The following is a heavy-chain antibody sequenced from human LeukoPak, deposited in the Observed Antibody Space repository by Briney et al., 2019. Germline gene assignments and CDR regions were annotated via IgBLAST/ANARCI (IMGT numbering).Heavy chain of an antibody. CDR2: IKSKVDGETI. V-gene: IGHV3-15*01. J-gene: IGHJ4*02. CDR1: GFTVSSNY. D-gene: IGHD3-16*01. Sequence: PGGSLRLSCAASGFTVSSNYMSWVRQAPGKGLEWVGRIKSKVDGETIEYAAPVRGRFTISREDSKSTVYLQMNSLKTEDTAIYYCSTGGYYFDYWGQGILVTVSS. CDR3: STGGYYFDY.